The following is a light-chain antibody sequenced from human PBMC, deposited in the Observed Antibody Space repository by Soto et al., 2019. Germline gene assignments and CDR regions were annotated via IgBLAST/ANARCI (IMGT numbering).Light chain of an antibody. J-gene: IGKJ4*01. CDR1: QSISNY. V-gene: IGKV1-39*01. CDR3: QLSHSTPLT. Sequence: DIQMTQSPSSLSASVGDRVTITCRASQSISNYLNWYQQKPGTAPKLLIYTASSLPSGVPSRFSGSGSGTDFTLTISSLQPEDFATYYCQLSHSTPLTFGGGTKVEIK. CDR2: TAS.